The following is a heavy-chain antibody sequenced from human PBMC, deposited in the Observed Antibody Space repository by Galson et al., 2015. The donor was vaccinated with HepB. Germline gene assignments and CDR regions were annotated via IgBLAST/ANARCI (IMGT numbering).Heavy chain of an antibody. CDR1: GDSVSSNSAT. J-gene: IGHJ4*02. CDR3: TRLGDLSGYSSS. Sequence: CAISGDSVSSNSATWNWIRQSPSRGLEWLGRTYYRSRWFTDYGVSVRSRITIDPDTSMNQFSLQLNSVTPEDTAVYYCTRLGDLSGYSSSWGQGTLVTVSS. CDR2: TYYRSRWFT. D-gene: IGHD6-13*01. V-gene: IGHV6-1*01.